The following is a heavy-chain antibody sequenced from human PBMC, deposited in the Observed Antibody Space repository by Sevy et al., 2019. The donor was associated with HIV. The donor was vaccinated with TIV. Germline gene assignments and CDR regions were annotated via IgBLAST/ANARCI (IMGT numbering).Heavy chain of an antibody. J-gene: IGHJ3*02. CDR3: ARGGYCSSTSCYVSAFDI. CDR1: GGTFSSYA. Sequence: ASVKVSCKASGGTFSSYAISWVRQAPGQGLEWMGGIIPIFGTANYAQKFQGRVTITADESTSTAYMELSSLRSQDTAGYYSARGGYCSSTSCYVSAFDIWGQGTMVTVSS. D-gene: IGHD2-2*01. V-gene: IGHV1-69*13. CDR2: IIPIFGTA.